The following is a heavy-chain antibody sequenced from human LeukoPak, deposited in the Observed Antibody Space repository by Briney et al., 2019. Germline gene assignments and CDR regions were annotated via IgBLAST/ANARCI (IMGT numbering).Heavy chain of an antibody. CDR3: ARDGCSSTSCYVPNWFDP. Sequence: ASVKVSCKASGYTFTSYGISWVRQAPGQGLEWMGIINPSGGSTSYAQKFQGRATITADKSTSTAYMELSSLRSEDTAVYYCARDGCSSTSCYVPNWFDPWGQGTLVTVSS. V-gene: IGHV1-46*01. CDR1: GYTFTSYG. CDR2: INPSGGST. J-gene: IGHJ5*02. D-gene: IGHD2-2*01.